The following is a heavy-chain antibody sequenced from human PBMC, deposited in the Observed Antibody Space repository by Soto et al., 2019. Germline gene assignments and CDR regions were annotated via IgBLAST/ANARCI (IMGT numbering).Heavy chain of an antibody. J-gene: IGHJ6*02. CDR2: IKQDGSEK. V-gene: IGHV3-7*01. D-gene: IGHD3-10*01. CDR1: GFTFSSYW. Sequence: PGGSLRLSCAASGFTFSSYWMSWVRQAPGKGLEWVANIKQDGSEKCYVDSVKGRFTISRDNAKNSLYLQMNSLRAEDTAVYYCAREVITGILYYYYGMDVWGQGTTVTVSS. CDR3: AREVITGILYYYYGMDV.